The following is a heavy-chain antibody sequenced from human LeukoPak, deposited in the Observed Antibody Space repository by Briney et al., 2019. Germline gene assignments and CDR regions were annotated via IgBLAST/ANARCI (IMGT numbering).Heavy chain of an antibody. CDR3: TTPNEGNWFDL. CDR2: IRDKGYGHAT. J-gene: IGHJ5*01. CDR1: GFTSSDSA. V-gene: IGHV3-73*01. D-gene: IGHD2-8*01. Sequence: GSPKLSCAASGFTSSDSAIHWVCQASGKGLEWVGRIRDKGYGHATAYAASVKGRFTLSRDDSKNTAYLQMNSLKTEDTALYYCTTPNEGNWFDLWGQGTLVTVSS.